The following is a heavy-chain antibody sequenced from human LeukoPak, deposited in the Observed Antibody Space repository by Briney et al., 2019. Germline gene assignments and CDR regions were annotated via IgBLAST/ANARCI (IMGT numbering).Heavy chain of an antibody. CDR2: IISNGDST. J-gene: IGHJ4*02. CDR3: AKASPTAFDY. V-gene: IGHV3-23*01. D-gene: IGHD2-21*02. CDR1: GFTFSSYA. Sequence: TGGSLRLSCAASGFTFSSYAMSWVRQAPGKGLEWVSGIISNGDSTYYADSVKGRFTISRDNSKNTLYLQMNSLRVEDTAVYYCAKASPTAFDYWGQGTLVSVSS.